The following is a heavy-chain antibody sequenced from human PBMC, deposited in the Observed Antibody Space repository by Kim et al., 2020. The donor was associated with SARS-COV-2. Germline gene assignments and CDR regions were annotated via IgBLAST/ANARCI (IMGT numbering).Heavy chain of an antibody. CDR2: INPSGGST. Sequence: ASVKVSCKASGYTFTSYYMHWVRQAPGQGLEWMGIINPSGGSTSYAQKFQGRVTMTRDTSTSTVYMELSSLRSEDTAVYYCARVWYSSSWYSGGGFDPWGQGTLVTVSS. D-gene: IGHD6-13*01. CDR3: ARVWYSSSWYSGGGFDP. CDR1: GYTFTSYY. J-gene: IGHJ5*02. V-gene: IGHV1-46*01.